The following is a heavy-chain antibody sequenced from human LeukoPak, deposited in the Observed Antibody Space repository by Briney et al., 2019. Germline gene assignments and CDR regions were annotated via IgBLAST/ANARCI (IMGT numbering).Heavy chain of an antibody. J-gene: IGHJ5*02. CDR3: ARAPYGSGSQNWFDP. D-gene: IGHD3-10*01. Sequence: GGSLRLSCAASGYTFTSYYMHWVRQAPGQGLEWMGIINPSGGSTSYAQKFQGRVTMTRDTSTSTVYMELSSLRSEDTAVYYCARAPYGSGSQNWFDPWGQGTLVTVSS. CDR1: GYTFTSYY. CDR2: INPSGGST. V-gene: IGHV1-46*01.